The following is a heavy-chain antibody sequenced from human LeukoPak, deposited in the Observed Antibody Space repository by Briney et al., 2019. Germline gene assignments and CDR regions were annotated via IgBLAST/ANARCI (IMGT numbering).Heavy chain of an antibody. D-gene: IGHD5-18*01. V-gene: IGHV3-15*01. CDR3: TTRSWIQLLLGSDY. CDR1: GFSFNKDW. J-gene: IGHJ4*02. CDR2: IKTTADGGTT. Sequence: GGSLRLSGAASGFSFNKDWVSWVRQAPGKGLEGIGRIKTTADGGTTDYVGPVKGRFTISRDDSKNTVYLQMNNLKTEDTAVYYCTTRSWIQLLLGSDYWGQGTLVTVSS.